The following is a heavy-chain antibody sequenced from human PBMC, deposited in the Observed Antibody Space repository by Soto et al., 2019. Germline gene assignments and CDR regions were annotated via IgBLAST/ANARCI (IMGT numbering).Heavy chain of an antibody. CDR1: GFTFSTYS. D-gene: IGHD2-8*02. V-gene: IGHV3-48*01. Sequence: PGGSLRLSCAASGFTFSTYSMNWVRQAPGKGLERVSYISSTGNTIYYPDSVKGRFTISRDTAKKSLYLQMNSLRAEDTAVYYCARSGYFDYWGQGTLVTVSS. CDR3: ARSGYFDY. J-gene: IGHJ4*02. CDR2: ISSTGNTI.